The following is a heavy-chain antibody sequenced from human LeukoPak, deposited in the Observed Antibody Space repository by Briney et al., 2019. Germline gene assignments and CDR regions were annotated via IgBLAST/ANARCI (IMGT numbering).Heavy chain of an antibody. CDR3: ARQSRGGYSYGSYYYYMDV. J-gene: IGHJ6*03. V-gene: IGHV5-51*01. CDR2: IYPGDSDT. D-gene: IGHD5-18*01. CDR1: GYSFTSYW. Sequence: GESLKISCQGSGYSFTSYWIGWVRQMPGKGLEWMGIIYPGDSDTRYSPSFQGQVTISADKSISTAYLQWSSLKASDTAMYYCARQSRGGYSYGSYYYYMDVWGKGTTVTVSS.